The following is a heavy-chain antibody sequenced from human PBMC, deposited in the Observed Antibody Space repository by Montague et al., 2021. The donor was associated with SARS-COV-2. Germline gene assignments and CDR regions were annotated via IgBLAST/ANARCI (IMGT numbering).Heavy chain of an antibody. CDR1: GDSVSRNGVA. J-gene: IGHJ4*01. CDR3: ARDGDGWEVPFDF. V-gene: IGHV6-1*01. CDR2: TYYTSRWHD. Sequence: CAISGDSVSRNGVAWTWIRQSPSIGLEYLGRTYYTSRWHDDQAPSVKGRLTVNPDTSKNQSSLHLNSVTPEDTAVYYCARDGDGWEVPFDFWSQGTLVTVSS. D-gene: IGHD1-26*01.